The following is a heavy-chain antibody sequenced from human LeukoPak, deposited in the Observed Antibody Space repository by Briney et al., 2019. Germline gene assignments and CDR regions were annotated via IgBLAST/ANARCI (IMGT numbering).Heavy chain of an antibody. Sequence: GGSLRLSCTTSGFTFADYSMSWFRQAPGKGLEWVSFIRRNINGRSGTTEYAPSVKGRFTMSRDDSKSIAYLQMNSLRAEDTALYYCAKDIGGSGSALGYWGQGTLVTVSS. CDR1: GFTFADYS. D-gene: IGHD3-10*01. J-gene: IGHJ4*02. CDR2: IRRNINGRSGTT. CDR3: AKDIGGSGSALGY. V-gene: IGHV3-49*03.